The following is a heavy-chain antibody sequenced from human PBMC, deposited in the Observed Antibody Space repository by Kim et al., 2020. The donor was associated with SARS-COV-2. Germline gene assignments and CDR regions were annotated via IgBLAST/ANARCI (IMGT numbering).Heavy chain of an antibody. Sequence: GGSLRLSCAASGFTFSGSAMHWVRQASGKGLEWVGRIRSKANSYATAYAASVKGRFTISRDDSKNTAYLQMNSLKTEDTAVYYCTSYDSSGYRDFDYWGQGTLVTVSS. CDR2: IRSKANSYAT. CDR1: GFTFSGSA. J-gene: IGHJ4*02. V-gene: IGHV3-73*01. CDR3: TSYDSSGYRDFDY. D-gene: IGHD3-22*01.